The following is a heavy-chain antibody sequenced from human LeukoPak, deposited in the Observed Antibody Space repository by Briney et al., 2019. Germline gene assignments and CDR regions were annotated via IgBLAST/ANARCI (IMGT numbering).Heavy chain of an antibody. CDR2: ISGSGGST. Sequence: GGFLRLSCAASGFTFSSYAMSWVRQAPGKGLEWVSAISGSGGSTYYADSVKGRFTISRDNSKNTLYLQMNSLRAEDTAVYYCAFRGRVTMIVETFDYWGQGTLVTVSS. V-gene: IGHV3-23*01. CDR1: GFTFSSYA. J-gene: IGHJ4*02. D-gene: IGHD3-22*01. CDR3: AFRGRVTMIVETFDY.